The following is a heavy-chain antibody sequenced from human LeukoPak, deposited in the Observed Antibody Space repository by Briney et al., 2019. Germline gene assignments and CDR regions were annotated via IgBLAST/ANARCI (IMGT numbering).Heavy chain of an antibody. CDR1: GFTFRNHG. V-gene: IGHV3-33*01. CDR3: ARDQGTSTTAPKRKGRFDP. J-gene: IGHJ5*02. CDR2: IWYDGSNK. D-gene: IGHD1-1*01. Sequence: GRSLRLSCAASGFTFRNHGMHWVREAPGKGLEWVELIWYDGSNKEYAEYVKGRFTISRDNSKNTLYLQMNSLREEDKAVYYCARDQGTSTTAPKRKGRFDPWGQGTLVTVSS.